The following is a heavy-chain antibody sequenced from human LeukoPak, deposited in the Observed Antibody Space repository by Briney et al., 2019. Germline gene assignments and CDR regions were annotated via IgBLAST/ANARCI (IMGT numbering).Heavy chain of an antibody. V-gene: IGHV3-23*01. CDR3: AKDGGGYCNNSSC. D-gene: IGHD2-2*01. CDR2: ISDSGDKT. CDR1: GFTFSDYA. Sequence: GGSLRLSCTASGFTFSDYAMSWVRQAPGKGLECVSAISDSGDKTDYADSVRGRFTIYRDNSKDTLYLQMNSLGAADTAVYYCAKDGGGYCNNSSCWGQGTLVTVSS. J-gene: IGHJ4*02.